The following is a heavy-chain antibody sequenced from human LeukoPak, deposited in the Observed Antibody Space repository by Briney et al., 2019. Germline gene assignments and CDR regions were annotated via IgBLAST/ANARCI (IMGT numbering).Heavy chain of an antibody. CDR2: IYTSEST. CDR1: GGSISSSSYY. D-gene: IGHD3-10*01. V-gene: IGHV4-61*02. J-gene: IGHJ4*02. Sequence: SETLSLTCSVSGGSISSSSYYWSWIRQPAVKGLEWIGRIYTSESTNYNPSLKSRVTISVDTSRNQFSLKLSSVTAADTAVYYCARGLWFGDENPPYFDYWGQGILVTVSS. CDR3: ARGLWFGDENPPYFDY.